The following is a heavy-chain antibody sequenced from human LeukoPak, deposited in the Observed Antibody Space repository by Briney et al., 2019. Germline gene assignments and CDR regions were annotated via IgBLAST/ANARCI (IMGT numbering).Heavy chain of an antibody. D-gene: IGHD3-10*01. Sequence: GGSLRLSCAASGFTFSSYWMNWVRQASGKGLEWVANIKRDGNEKNYVDSVKGRFAISRDNANNSLYLQMDSLRAEDTAVYYCAKEGAYPIITYDSWGQGAPVTVSS. CDR1: GFTFSSYW. V-gene: IGHV3-7*01. CDR3: AKEGAYPIITYDS. J-gene: IGHJ5*01. CDR2: IKRDGNEK.